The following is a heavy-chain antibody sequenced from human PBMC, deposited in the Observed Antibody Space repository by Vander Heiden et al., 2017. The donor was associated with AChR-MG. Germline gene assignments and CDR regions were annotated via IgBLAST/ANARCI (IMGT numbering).Heavy chain of an antibody. J-gene: IGHJ4*02. CDR2: INHNGST. CDR3: ASRYYYDISGVDY. Sequence: QVQLQQWGAGLLTPSETLSLTCAVYGGSFSGYYGSWIRQPPGKGRGWIGEINHNGSTNYNPSLKSRVPISVDTSKNQFSLKLSSVTAADTAVYYCASRYYYDISGVDYWGQGTLVTVSS. V-gene: IGHV4-34*01. CDR1: GGSFSGYY. D-gene: IGHD3-22*01.